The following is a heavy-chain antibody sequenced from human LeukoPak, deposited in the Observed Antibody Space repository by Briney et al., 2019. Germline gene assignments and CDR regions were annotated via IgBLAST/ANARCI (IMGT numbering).Heavy chain of an antibody. V-gene: IGHV3-23*01. CDR1: GFTFSSYA. D-gene: IGHD1-26*01. CDR3: AKKYSTGLDP. CDR2: INGSGGST. Sequence: GGSLRLSCAASGFTFSSYAMSWVRQAPGKGLEWVSDINGSGGSTYYAGSVKGRFTISRDNSKNTLYLQMNSLRAEDTAVYYCAKKYSTGLDPWGQGTLVTVSS. J-gene: IGHJ5*02.